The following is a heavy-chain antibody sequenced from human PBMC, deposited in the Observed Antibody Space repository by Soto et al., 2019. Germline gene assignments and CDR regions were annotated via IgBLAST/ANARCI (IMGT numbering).Heavy chain of an antibody. Sequence: GGSLRLSCAASGFTFDDYGMHWVRQAPGKGLEWVSGISWNRATIAYADSVKGRFTISRDNAKNSLYLQMNSLRVEDTALYYCAKGGGLNTPTHWGQGTLVTVSS. CDR3: AKGGGLNTPTH. D-gene: IGHD3-10*01. J-gene: IGHJ4*02. V-gene: IGHV3-9*01. CDR1: GFTFDDYG. CDR2: ISWNRATI.